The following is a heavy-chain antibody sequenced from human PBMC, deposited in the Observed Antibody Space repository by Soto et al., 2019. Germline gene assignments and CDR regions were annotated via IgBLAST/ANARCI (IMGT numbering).Heavy chain of an antibody. Sequence: GGSLRLSCAASGFTFSSYWMHWVRQAPGKGLVWVSRINSDGSSTSYADPVKGRFTISRDNAKNTLYLQMNSLRAEDTAVYFCARDQTDSGGYSDSWGQGTLVTVSS. CDR1: GFTFSSYW. V-gene: IGHV3-74*01. CDR3: ARDQTDSGGYSDS. J-gene: IGHJ4*02. D-gene: IGHD2-15*01. CDR2: INSDGSST.